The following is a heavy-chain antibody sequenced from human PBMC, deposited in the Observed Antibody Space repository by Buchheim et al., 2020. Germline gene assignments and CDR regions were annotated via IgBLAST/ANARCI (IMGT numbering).Heavy chain of an antibody. D-gene: IGHD5-12*01. J-gene: IGHJ4*02. V-gene: IGHV3-7*04. CDR1: GFTFSSSW. Sequence: EVQLVESGGGLVQPGGSLRLSCAVSGFTFSSSWMSWVRQAPGKGLEWVATIKKDGSEKYYVGSVKGRFTISRDNTKNSLFLQMSSLRADDTAAYYCATEAEWLRTTGDYWGQGTL. CDR3: ATEAEWLRTTGDY. CDR2: IKKDGSEK.